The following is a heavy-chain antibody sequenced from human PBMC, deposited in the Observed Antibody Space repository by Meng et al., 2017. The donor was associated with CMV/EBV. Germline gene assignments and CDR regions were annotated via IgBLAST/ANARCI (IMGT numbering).Heavy chain of an antibody. Sequence: GESLKISCAASGFTFSDYYMSWIRQAPGKGLEWVSYISSSGSTIYYADSVKGRFTISRDNSKNTLYLQMNSLRAEDTAVYYCAREEEYSSSWYPGHYYGMDVWGQGTTVTVSS. CDR1: GFTFSDYY. V-gene: IGHV3-11*04. CDR3: AREEEYSSSWYPGHYYGMDV. D-gene: IGHD6-13*01. J-gene: IGHJ6*02. CDR2: ISSSGSTI.